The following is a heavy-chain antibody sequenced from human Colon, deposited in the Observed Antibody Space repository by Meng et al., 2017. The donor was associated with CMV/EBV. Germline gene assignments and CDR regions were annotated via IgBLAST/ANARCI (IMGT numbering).Heavy chain of an antibody. V-gene: IGHV3-48*04. CDR1: GFTFSIYA. J-gene: IGHJ4*02. Sequence: GGSLRLSCAASGFTFSIYAMNWVRQAPGKGLEWIIYVTRDTMIYSADSVRGRFTISRDNAKNSMYLQLNSLRAEDSAVYYCVSGITGRPESEYWGQGTLVTVSS. CDR3: VSGITGRPESEY. CDR2: VTRDTMI. D-gene: IGHD1-14*01.